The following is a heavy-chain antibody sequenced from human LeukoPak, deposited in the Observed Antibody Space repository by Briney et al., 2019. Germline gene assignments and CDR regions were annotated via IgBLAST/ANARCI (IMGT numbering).Heavy chain of an antibody. J-gene: IGHJ3*02. CDR1: GYTFTGYY. CDR3: ARGGVILAFHDAFDI. D-gene: IGHD3-16*02. V-gene: IGHV1-2*02. CDR2: NNPNSGGT. Sequence: ASVKVSCKASGYTFTGYYMHCVRQAPGQGLEWMGWNNPNSGGTNYAQKFQGRVTMTRDTSISTAYMELSRLRSDDTAGYYCARGGVILAFHDAFDIWGQGTMVTVSS.